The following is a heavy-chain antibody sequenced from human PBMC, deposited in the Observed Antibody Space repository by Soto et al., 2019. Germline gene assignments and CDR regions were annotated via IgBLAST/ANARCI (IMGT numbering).Heavy chain of an antibody. CDR2: IYSGGST. CDR3: ERDYDILTGYYNEGYYYYGMDV. V-gene: IGHV3-66*01. CDR1: GFTVSSNY. D-gene: IGHD3-9*01. Sequence: PGGSLRLSCAASGFTVSSNYMSWVRQAPGKGLEWVSVIYSGGSTYYADSVKGRFTISRDNSKNTLYLQMNSLRAEDTAVYYCERDYDILTGYYNEGYYYYGMDVWGQGTTVTVSS. J-gene: IGHJ6*02.